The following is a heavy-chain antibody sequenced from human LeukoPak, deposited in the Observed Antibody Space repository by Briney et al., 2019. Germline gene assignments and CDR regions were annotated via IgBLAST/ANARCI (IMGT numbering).Heavy chain of an antibody. CDR1: RFTFSSYT. D-gene: IGHD6-13*01. Sequence: AGGSLRLSCSASRFTFSSYTMHWVRQAPGKGLEYVSAISPNGGSTYYGDSVKGRFTISRDNSKKTLYLQMSSLRAEDTAVYYCVKTIAVAGNFDYWGQGTLVTVS. V-gene: IGHV3-64D*09. CDR3: VKTIAVAGNFDY. J-gene: IGHJ4*02. CDR2: ISPNGGST.